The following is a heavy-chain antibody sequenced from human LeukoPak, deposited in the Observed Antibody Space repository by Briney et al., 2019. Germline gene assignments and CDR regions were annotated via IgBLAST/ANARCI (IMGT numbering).Heavy chain of an antibody. CDR3: ARVLDSSSWYQSLAIGY. CDR1: GYTFTSYY. V-gene: IGHV1-46*01. CDR2: INPSGGST. D-gene: IGHD6-13*01. J-gene: IGHJ4*02. Sequence: ASVKVSCKASGYTFTSYYMHWVRQAPGQGLEWMGIINPSGGSTSYAQKFQGRVTMTRDTSTSTVHMELSSLRSEDTAVYYCARVLDSSSWYQSLAIGYWGQGTLVTVSS.